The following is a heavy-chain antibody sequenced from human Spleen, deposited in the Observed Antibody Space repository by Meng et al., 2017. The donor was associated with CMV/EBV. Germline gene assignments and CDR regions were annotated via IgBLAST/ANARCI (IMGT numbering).Heavy chain of an antibody. V-gene: IGHV3-7*01. CDR1: GFTFSSYW. J-gene: IGHJ3*02. Sequence: GESLKISCAASGFTFSSYWMSWVRQAPGKGLEWVANIKQDGSEKYYVDSVKGRFTISRDNAKNSLYLQMNSLRAEDTAVYYCAREIYPYAHAFDIWGQGTMVTVSS. CDR2: IKQDGSEK. CDR3: AREIYPYAHAFDI. D-gene: IGHD2-2*01.